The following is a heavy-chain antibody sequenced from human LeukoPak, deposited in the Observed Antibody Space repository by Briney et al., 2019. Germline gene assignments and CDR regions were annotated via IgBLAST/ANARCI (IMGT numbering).Heavy chain of an antibody. CDR3: ARVSPGYCYDSSGL. V-gene: IGHV4-61*02. CDR1: GGSISSGSYY. CDR2: IYTSGST. D-gene: IGHD3-22*01. J-gene: IGHJ4*02. Sequence: SETLSLTCTVSGGSISSGSYYWSWIRQPAGTGLEWIGRIYTSGSTNYNPSLKSRVTISVDTSKNQFSLKLSSVTAADTAVYYCARVSPGYCYDSSGLWGQGTLVTVSS.